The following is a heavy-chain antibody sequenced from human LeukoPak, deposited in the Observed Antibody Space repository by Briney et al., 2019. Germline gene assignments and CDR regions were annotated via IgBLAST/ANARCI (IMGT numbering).Heavy chain of an antibody. D-gene: IGHD6-19*01. V-gene: IGHV4-59*08. Sequence: SETLSLTCTVSGGSISSYYWSWIRQPPGKGLEWIGYIYYSGSTNYNPSLKSRVTISVDTSKNQFSLKLSSVTAADTAVYYCAKQGAVAGRFDYWGQGTLVTVSS. CDR1: GGSISSYY. J-gene: IGHJ4*02. CDR3: AKQGAVAGRFDY. CDR2: IYYSGST.